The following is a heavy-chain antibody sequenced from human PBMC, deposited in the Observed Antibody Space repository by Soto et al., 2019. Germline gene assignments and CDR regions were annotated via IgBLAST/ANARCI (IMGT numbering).Heavy chain of an antibody. CDR3: AGLYSYVSNGYHLNY. Sequence: PSETLSLTCTVSGGSISSSSSYWGWIRQPPGKGLEWVGGIYYLGNTYYNPSLGGRVSISVDPSKNQFSLKLNSVTAADTAVFYCAGLYSYVSNGYHLNYLTRGTLVTVSS. D-gene: IGHD3-22*01. CDR2: IYYLGNT. V-gene: IGHV4-39*01. J-gene: IGHJ4*02. CDR1: GGSISSSSSY.